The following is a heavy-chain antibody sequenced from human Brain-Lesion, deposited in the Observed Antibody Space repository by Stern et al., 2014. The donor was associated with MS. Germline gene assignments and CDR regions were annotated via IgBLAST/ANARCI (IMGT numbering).Heavy chain of an antibody. CDR3: ARLSGVVDF. CDR2: IYYTGST. J-gene: IGHJ4*02. V-gene: IGHV4-39*02. D-gene: IGHD1-26*01. Sequence: MQLVESGPGLVKPSETLSLTCTVSGGSISRSTYYWGWIRQPPGKGLEWIGNIYYTGSTFYNPSLKSRVTISVGTSSNHFSLRLSFVTAADTAVYYCARLSGVVDFWGQGALVTVSS. CDR1: GGSISRSTYY.